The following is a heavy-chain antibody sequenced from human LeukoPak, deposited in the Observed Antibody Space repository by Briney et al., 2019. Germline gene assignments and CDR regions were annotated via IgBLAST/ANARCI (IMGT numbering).Heavy chain of an antibody. D-gene: IGHD1-1*01. CDR3: TTTSYNWNDRLDY. CDR1: GFTFSNAW. J-gene: IGHJ4*02. Sequence: GGSLRLSCAASGFTFSNAWMSWVRQAPGKGLEWVGRIKSKTDGGTTDYAAPVKGRFTTSRDDSKNTLYLQMNSLKTEDTAVYYCTTTSYNWNDRLDYWGQGPLVTVSS. V-gene: IGHV3-15*01. CDR2: IKSKTDGGTT.